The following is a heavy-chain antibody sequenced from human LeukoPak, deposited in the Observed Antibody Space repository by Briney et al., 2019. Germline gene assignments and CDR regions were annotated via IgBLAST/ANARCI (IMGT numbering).Heavy chain of an antibody. CDR1: GFTFSSYA. D-gene: IGHD5-24*01. CDR2: ISGSGGST. J-gene: IGHJ4*02. Sequence: GSLRLSCVASGFTFSSYAMSWVRQAPGKGLEWVSAISGSGGSTYYADSVKGRFTISRDNSKNTLYLQMNSLRAEDTAVHYCAKNNGRDGYNWGNYWGQGTLVTVSS. CDR3: AKNNGRDGYNWGNY. V-gene: IGHV3-23*01.